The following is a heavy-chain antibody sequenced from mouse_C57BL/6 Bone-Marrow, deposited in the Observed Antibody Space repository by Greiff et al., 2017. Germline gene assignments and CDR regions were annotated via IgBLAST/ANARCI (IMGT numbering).Heavy chain of an antibody. CDR1: GFTFSSYG. Sequence: EVMLVESGGDLVKPGGSLKLSCAASGFTFSSYGMSWVRQTPDKRLEWVATISSGGSYTYYPDSVKGRFPISRDNAKNTLYLQMSSLKSEDTAMYYCARRGMDYWGQGTSVTVSS. CDR2: ISSGGSYT. J-gene: IGHJ4*01. CDR3: ARRGMDY. V-gene: IGHV5-6*01.